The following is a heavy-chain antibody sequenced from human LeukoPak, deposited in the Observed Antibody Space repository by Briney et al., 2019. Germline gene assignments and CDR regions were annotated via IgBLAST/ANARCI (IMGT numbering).Heavy chain of an antibody. CDR3: AREGGRKAVAGTRSPYH. Sequence: SVKVSCKASGGTFSSYTISWVRQAPGQGLEWMGRIIPILGIANYAQKFQGRVTITADKSTSTAYMVLSSLRSEDTAVYYCAREGGRKAVAGTRSPYHWGQGTLVTVSS. V-gene: IGHV1-69*04. D-gene: IGHD6-19*01. CDR1: GGTFSSYT. J-gene: IGHJ4*02. CDR2: IIPILGIA.